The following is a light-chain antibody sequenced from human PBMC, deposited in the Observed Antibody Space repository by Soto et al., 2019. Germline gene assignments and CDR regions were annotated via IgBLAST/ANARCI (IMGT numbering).Light chain of an antibody. J-gene: IGKJ2*01. CDR2: GAS. CDR3: QHYGSSPYT. CDR1: QSVSSSY. V-gene: IGKV3-20*01. Sequence: EIVLTQSPGTLSLSPGERATLSCRASQSVSSSYLAWYQQKPGQAPRLLIYGASSRATGIPDRFSGSGSGTDFTLTISRLEPEDFVVYYCQHYGSSPYTFGQGTKLEIK.